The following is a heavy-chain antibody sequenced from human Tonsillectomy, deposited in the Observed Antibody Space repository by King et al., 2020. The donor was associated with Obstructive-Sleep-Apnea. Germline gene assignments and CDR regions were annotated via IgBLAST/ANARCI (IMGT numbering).Heavy chain of an antibody. V-gene: IGHV3-30-3*01. CDR2: ISYDESMK. CDR1: GFTFSSYS. CDR3: GRAKGGNSWENYYYHGMDV. Sequence: VQLVESGGGVVQPGRSLRLSCAASGFTFSSYSMHWVRQAPGKGLEWVAVISYDESMKFYADSVKGRFTISRDDSKNTLFLQMNSLRTEDTAVYYCGRAKGGNSWENYYYHGMDVWGQGTTVTVSS. J-gene: IGHJ6*02. D-gene: IGHD6-13*01.